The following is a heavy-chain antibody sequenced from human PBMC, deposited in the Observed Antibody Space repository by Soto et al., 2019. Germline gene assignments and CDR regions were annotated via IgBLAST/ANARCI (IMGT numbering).Heavy chain of an antibody. CDR1: GFTFSSYW. CDR3: ARFTTDIVVVPAASSRDYYYGMDV. V-gene: IGHV3-7*05. Sequence: GGSLRLSCAASGFTFSSYWMSWVRQAPGKGLEWVANIKQDGSEKYYVDSVKDRFTISRDNAKNSLYLQMNSLRAEDTAVYYCARFTTDIVVVPAASSRDYYYGMDVWGQGTTVTVSS. J-gene: IGHJ6*02. D-gene: IGHD2-2*01. CDR2: IKQDGSEK.